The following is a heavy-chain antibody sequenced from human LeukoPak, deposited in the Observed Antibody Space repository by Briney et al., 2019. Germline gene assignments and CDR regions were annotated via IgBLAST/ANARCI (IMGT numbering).Heavy chain of an antibody. CDR2: INICGTNT. CDR3: ATDGAGFDT. CDR1: GFTFNDYY. J-gene: IGHJ5*02. V-gene: IGHV3-11*01. Sequence: PGWSLRLSCAASGFTFNDYYISWIRQPPGKGLEGLSYINICGTNTHCADSLKGRFTISRDNAKKSLYLEMNNLRAEDTAVYYCATDGAGFDTWGQGVLVTVSS.